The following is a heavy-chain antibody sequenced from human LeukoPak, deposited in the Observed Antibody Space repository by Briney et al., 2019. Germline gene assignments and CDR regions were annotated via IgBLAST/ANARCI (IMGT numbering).Heavy chain of an antibody. D-gene: IGHD6-6*01. CDR2: ISPTGSTT. CDR3: ARGPNSNWSGLAF. V-gene: IGHV3-74*01. Sequence: GGSLRLSCTASGFSFSGHWMHWARQLPGKGLVWVSRISPTGSTTSYADSVKGRFTVSRDNAKNTLYLQVNNLRAEDTAVYYCARGPNSNWSGLAFWGQGTLLTVSS. CDR1: GFSFSGHW. J-gene: IGHJ4*02.